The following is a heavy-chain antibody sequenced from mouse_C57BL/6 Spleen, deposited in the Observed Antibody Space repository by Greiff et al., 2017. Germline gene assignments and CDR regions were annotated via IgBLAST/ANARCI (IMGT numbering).Heavy chain of an antibody. CDR3: AKWDMVRRYFDV. Sequence: VKLVESGPGLVQPSQSLSITCTVSGFSLTSYGVHWVRQSPGKGLEWLGVIWRGGSTDYNAAFMSRLSITKDNSKSQVFFKMNSLQADDTAIYYCAKWDMVRRYFDVWGTGTTVTVSS. CDR1: GFSLTSYG. V-gene: IGHV2-5*01. J-gene: IGHJ1*03. D-gene: IGHD1-1*02. CDR2: IWRGGST.